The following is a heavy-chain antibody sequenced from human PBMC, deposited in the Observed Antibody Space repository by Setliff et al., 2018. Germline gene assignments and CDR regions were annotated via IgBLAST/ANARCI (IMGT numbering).Heavy chain of an antibody. V-gene: IGHV5-10-1*01. CDR3: ARIRRDIVVVVGATPDYYDYMDV. D-gene: IGHD2-15*01. CDR1: GYSFTSYW. J-gene: IGHJ6*03. CDR2: IDPSDSYT. Sequence: PGESLKISCKGSGYSFTSYWISWVHQMPGKGLEWMGRIDPSDSYTNYSPSFQGHVTISGDKSISAAYLQWSSLKASDTAMYYCARIRRDIVVVVGATPDYYDYMDVWGKGTTVTVSS.